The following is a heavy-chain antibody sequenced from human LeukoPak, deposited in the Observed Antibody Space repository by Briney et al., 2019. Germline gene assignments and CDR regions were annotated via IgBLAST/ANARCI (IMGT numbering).Heavy chain of an antibody. CDR1: GYSFDRYG. Sequence: GASVKVSCKASGYSFDRYGISWVRQAPGQGLEWLGWIGAFNGNTNYAQNLQGRVTMTADTSTTTAYMELSSLRSEDTGVYYCARDNIGSSGWTGLGYWGQGTLVTVSS. CDR2: IGAFNGNT. D-gene: IGHD6-19*01. V-gene: IGHV1-18*01. CDR3: ARDNIGSSGWTGLGY. J-gene: IGHJ4*02.